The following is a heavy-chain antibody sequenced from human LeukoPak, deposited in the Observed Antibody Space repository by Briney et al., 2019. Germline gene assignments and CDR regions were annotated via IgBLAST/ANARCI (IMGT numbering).Heavy chain of an antibody. V-gene: IGHV4-61*02. D-gene: IGHD3-22*01. J-gene: IGHJ4*02. CDR2: IYTSGST. Sequence: SETLSLTCTVSGGSVSSGSYYWSWIRQPAGKGLEWIGRIYTSGSTKYNPSPKSPVTISIDTSKNQFSLKLSSVTAADTAVYYCAREGDSSGYYLFDYWGQGTLVTVSS. CDR3: AREGDSSGYYLFDY. CDR1: GGSVSSGSYY.